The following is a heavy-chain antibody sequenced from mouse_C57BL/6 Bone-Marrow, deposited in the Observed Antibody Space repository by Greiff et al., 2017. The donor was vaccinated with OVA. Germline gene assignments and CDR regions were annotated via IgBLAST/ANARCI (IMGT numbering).Heavy chain of an antibody. CDR1: GISITTGNYR. Sequence: VQLQQSGPGLVKPSQTVFLTCTVTGISITTGNYRWSWIRQFPGNKLEWIGYIYYSSTITYNPSLTSRTTITRDTPKNQFFLEMNTLTAEDTATYYCARDLYDYDTFAYWGQGTLVTVSA. CDR2: IYYSSTI. CDR3: ARDLYDYDTFAY. D-gene: IGHD2-4*01. J-gene: IGHJ3*01. V-gene: IGHV3-5*01.